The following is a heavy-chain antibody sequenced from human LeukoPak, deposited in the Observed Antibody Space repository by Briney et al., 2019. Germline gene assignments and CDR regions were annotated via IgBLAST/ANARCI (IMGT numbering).Heavy chain of an antibody. Sequence: GGPLRLSCAASGFTISGYAMSWVRQAPGKGLEWVSGISDSGGNTYYADSVKGRFTISRDNSKNTLYLQMNSLRAEDTAVYYCAKIIASRRPVAGYYFDYWGQGTLVTVSS. CDR3: AKIIASRRPVAGYYFDY. V-gene: IGHV3-23*01. D-gene: IGHD6-19*01. CDR2: ISDSGGNT. J-gene: IGHJ4*02. CDR1: GFTISGYA.